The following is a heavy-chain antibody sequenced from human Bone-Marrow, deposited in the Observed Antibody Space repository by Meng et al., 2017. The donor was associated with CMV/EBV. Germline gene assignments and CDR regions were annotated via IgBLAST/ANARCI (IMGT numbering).Heavy chain of an antibody. J-gene: IGHJ6*02. CDR2: IYHSGYT. Sequence: SETLSLTCAVSGGSISTSNWWSWVRQSPEKGLEWIGEIYHSGYTNYNPSLKSRVSMSVDRSKRQFSLRLTSVTAADTAVYFCARGRATWGVWGQGTTVTVSS. D-gene: IGHD7-27*01. CDR3: ARGRATWGV. CDR1: GGSISTSNW. V-gene: IGHV4-4*02.